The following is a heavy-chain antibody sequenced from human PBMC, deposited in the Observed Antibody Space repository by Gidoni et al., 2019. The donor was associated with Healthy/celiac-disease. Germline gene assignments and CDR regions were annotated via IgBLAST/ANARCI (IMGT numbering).Heavy chain of an antibody. CDR3: ARLKLGYCTNGVCYPKKYYYGMDV. V-gene: IGHV4-59*08. J-gene: IGHJ6*02. Sequence: QVQLQESGPGLVKPSETLSLTCTVSGGSISSYYWSWIRQPPGKGLEWIGYIYYSGSTNYNPSLKSRVTISVDTSKNQFSLKLSSVTAADTAVYYCARLKLGYCTNGVCYPKKYYYGMDVWGQGTTVTVSS. D-gene: IGHD2-8*01. CDR2: IYYSGST. CDR1: GGSISSYY.